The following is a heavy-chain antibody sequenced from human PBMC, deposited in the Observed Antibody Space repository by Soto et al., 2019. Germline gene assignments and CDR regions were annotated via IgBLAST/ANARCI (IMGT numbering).Heavy chain of an antibody. V-gene: IGHV4-30-4*01. CDR3: VGLLWGSDGMDV. CDR2: IYYIGST. CDR1: GGSISSGDYY. Sequence: QVQLQESGPGLVKPSQTLSLTCTVSGGSISSGDYYWSWIRQPPGKGLEWIGYIYYIGSTYYNPSLKSRVTISVDTSKNQFSLKLSSVTAADTAVDYCVGLLWGSDGMDVWGQGTTVTVSS. D-gene: IGHD3-3*01. J-gene: IGHJ6*02.